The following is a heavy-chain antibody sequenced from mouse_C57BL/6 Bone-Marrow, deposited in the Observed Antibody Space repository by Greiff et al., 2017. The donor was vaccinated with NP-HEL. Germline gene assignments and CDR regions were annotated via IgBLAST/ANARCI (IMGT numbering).Heavy chain of an antibody. CDR1: GFTFSSYA. Sequence: EVHLVESGGGLVKPGGSLKLSCAASGFTFSSYAMSWVRQTPEKRLEWVATISDGGSYTYYPDNVKGRFTISRDNAKNNLYLQMSHLKSKDTAMYYCARDTPITTVWYFDVWGTGTTVTVSS. J-gene: IGHJ1*03. CDR3: ARDTPITTVWYFDV. V-gene: IGHV5-4*01. CDR2: ISDGGSYT. D-gene: IGHD1-1*01.